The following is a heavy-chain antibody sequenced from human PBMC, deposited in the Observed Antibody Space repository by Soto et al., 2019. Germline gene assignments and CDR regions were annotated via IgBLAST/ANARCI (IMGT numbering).Heavy chain of an antibody. V-gene: IGHV3-74*01. Sequence: EVQLVESGGGLVQPGESLRLSCAASGFTLSSRWMHWVRQAPGKGLVWVSRIKADGSSTSYADSVKGRFTISRDNAKNTLYLQMNSLRDEDTARYYCVREQDTYGHAVFDSWGQGTLVTVSS. CDR3: VREQDTYGHAVFDS. D-gene: IGHD2-15*01. CDR1: GFTLSSRW. J-gene: IGHJ4*02. CDR2: IKADGSST.